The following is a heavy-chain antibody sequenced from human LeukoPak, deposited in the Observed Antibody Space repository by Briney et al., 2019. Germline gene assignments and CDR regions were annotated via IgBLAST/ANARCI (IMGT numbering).Heavy chain of an antibody. Sequence: GGSLRLSCAASGFTFSSYAMHWVRQAPGKGLEWVAVISYDGSNKYYADSVKGRFTISRDNSKNTLYLQMNSLRAEDTAVYYCANDYYDSSGGVRFDYWGQGTLVTVSS. D-gene: IGHD3-22*01. CDR2: ISYDGSNK. V-gene: IGHV3-30-3*02. CDR3: ANDYYDSSGGVRFDY. CDR1: GFTFSSYA. J-gene: IGHJ4*02.